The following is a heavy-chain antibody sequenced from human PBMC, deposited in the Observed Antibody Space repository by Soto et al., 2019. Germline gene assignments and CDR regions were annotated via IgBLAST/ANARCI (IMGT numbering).Heavy chain of an antibody. CDR2: ISSSSTTI. D-gene: IGHD1-26*01. CDR1: GFIFSDYY. V-gene: IGHV3-11*01. Sequence: GGSLRLSCAASGFIFSDYYMIWIRQAPGKGLQWVSYISSSSTTIYYADSVKGRFTISRDNAKNSLYLQMDSLRAEDTAVYYCARTRPYLPTDWVQGTVVTVSS. J-gene: IGHJ4*03. CDR3: ARTRPYLPTD.